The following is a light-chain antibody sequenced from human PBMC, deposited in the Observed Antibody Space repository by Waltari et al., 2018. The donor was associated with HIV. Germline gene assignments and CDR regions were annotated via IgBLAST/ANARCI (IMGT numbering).Light chain of an antibody. V-gene: IGLV2-23*01. CDR2: EGS. CDR3: CSYTGSSTRRPYV. J-gene: IGLJ1*01. Sequence: QSALTQPASVSGSPGQSITISCTGTSSDVGSYNLVSWYQQHPGKAPKVMIYEGSKRPVGVSNRFSGSKSGNTASLTISGLQAEDEADYYCCSYTGSSTRRPYVFGTGTKVTVL. CDR1: SSDVGSYNL.